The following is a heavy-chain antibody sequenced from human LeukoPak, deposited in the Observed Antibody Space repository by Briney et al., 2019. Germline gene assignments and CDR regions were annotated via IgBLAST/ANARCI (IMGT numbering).Heavy chain of an antibody. V-gene: IGHV4-59*01. Sequence: PSETLSLTCTVSGGSISSYYWSWIRQPPGKGLEWIGYIYYSGSTNYNPSLKSRVTVSVDTSKNQFSLKLSSVTAADTAVYYCARGPHCSSTSCYFRTWFDPWGQGTLVTVSS. CDR3: ARGPHCSSTSCYFRTWFDP. D-gene: IGHD2-2*01. J-gene: IGHJ5*02. CDR1: GGSISSYY. CDR2: IYYSGST.